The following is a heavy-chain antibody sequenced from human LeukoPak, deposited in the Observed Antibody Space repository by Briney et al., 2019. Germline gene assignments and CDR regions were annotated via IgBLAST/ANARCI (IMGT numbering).Heavy chain of an antibody. CDR1: GYTFTSYD. Sequence: ASVKVSCKASGYTFTSYDINWVRQATGQGLEWMGWMNPNSGNTGFAQKFQGRVTMTRNTSISTAYMELSSLRSEDTAVYYCVSFYLDGSSYTPDYWGPRTPGTVSS. J-gene: IGHJ4*02. V-gene: IGHV1-8*01. D-gene: IGHD3-22*01. CDR3: VSFYLDGSSYTPDY. CDR2: MNPNSGNT.